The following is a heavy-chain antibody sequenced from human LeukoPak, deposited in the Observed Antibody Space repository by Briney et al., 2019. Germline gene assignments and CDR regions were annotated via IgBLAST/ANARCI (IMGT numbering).Heavy chain of an antibody. Sequence: TGGSLRLSCAASGFTFSSYGMHWVRQAPGKGLEWVAFIRYDGSNKYYAGSVKGRFTISRDNSKNTLYLQMNSLRAEDTAVYYCSKTPTLTGYYTLDYFDYWGQGTLVTVSS. J-gene: IGHJ4*02. CDR3: SKTPTLTGYYTLDYFDY. V-gene: IGHV3-30*02. CDR2: IRYDGSNK. CDR1: GFTFSSYG. D-gene: IGHD3-9*01.